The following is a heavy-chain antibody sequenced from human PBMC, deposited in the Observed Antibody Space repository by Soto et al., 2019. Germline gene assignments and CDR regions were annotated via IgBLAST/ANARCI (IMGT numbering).Heavy chain of an antibody. CDR3: ARERKGYCSGGSCYPDAPAWFDP. V-gene: IGHV4-31*03. Sequence: SETLSLTCTVSGGSISSGCYYWSWIRQHPGKGLEWIGYIYYSGSTYYNPSLKSRVTISVDTSKNQFSLKLSSVTAADTAVYYCARERKGYCSGGSCYPDAPAWFDPWGQGTLVTVSS. CDR1: GGSISSGCYY. D-gene: IGHD2-15*01. CDR2: IYYSGST. J-gene: IGHJ5*02.